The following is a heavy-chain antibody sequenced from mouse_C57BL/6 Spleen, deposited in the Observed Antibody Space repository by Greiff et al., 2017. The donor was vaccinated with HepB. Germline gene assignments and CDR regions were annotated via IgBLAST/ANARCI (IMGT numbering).Heavy chain of an antibody. V-gene: IGHV1-82*01. D-gene: IGHD2-3*01. CDR3: ARWLLRLSSFGY. Sequence: QVQLQQSGPELVKPGASVKISCKASGYAFSSSWMNWVKQRPGKGLEWIGRIYPGDGDTNYNGRFKGKATLTADKTSSTAYMQLSSLTSEDSAVYFCARWLLRLSSFGYWGQSTTLTVAS. J-gene: IGHJ2*01. CDR1: GYAFSSSW. CDR2: IYPGDGDT.